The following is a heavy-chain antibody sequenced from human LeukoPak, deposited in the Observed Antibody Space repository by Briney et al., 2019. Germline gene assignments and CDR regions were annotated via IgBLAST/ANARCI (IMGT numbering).Heavy chain of an antibody. CDR2: IYYSGST. Sequence: PSETLSLTCTVSGGSITTGAYSWSWIRQPPGKGLEWIGYIYYSGSTYYNPSLKRRVTISVDTSKNHFSLKLSSVTAADTAVYYCARGRWYFDYWGQGTLVTVSS. V-gene: IGHV4-31*03. J-gene: IGHJ4*02. CDR1: GGSITTGAYS. D-gene: IGHD2-15*01. CDR3: ARGRWYFDY.